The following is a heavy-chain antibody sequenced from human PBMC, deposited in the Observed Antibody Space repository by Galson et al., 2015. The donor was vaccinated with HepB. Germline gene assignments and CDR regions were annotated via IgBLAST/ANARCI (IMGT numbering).Heavy chain of an antibody. CDR1: GFRFNMYT. CDR2: ISGGGEIT. J-gene: IGHJ4*02. Sequence: SLRLSCAASGFRFNMYTMTWVRQAPGQGLEWVSSISGGGEITYFADSVRDRFNIFRDNSQNTLHLQMNRLRAEDTAIYYCAKVAILGATPHYFDFLGRGTLVTVSS. D-gene: IGHD3-16*01. CDR3: AKVAILGATPHYFDF. V-gene: IGHV3-23*01.